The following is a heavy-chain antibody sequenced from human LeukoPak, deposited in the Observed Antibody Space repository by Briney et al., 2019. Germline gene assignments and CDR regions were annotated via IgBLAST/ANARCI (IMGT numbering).Heavy chain of an antibody. CDR2: MNPNSGNT. CDR3: ARSAVADY. Sequence: ASVKVSCKASGYTFTGYYMHWVRQATGQGLEWMGWMNPNSGNTGYAQKFQGRVTITRNTSISTAYMELSSLRSEDTAVYYCARSAVADYWGQGTLVTVSS. D-gene: IGHD6-19*01. J-gene: IGHJ4*02. V-gene: IGHV1-8*03. CDR1: GYTFTGYY.